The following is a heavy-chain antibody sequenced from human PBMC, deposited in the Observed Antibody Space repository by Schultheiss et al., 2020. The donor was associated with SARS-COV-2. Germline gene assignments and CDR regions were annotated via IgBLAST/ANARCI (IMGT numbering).Heavy chain of an antibody. D-gene: IGHD3-10*01. J-gene: IGHJ4*02. CDR1: GFTFNSYP. Sequence: GGSLRLSCAASGFTFNSYPMHWVRQAPGKGLEWVAVISYDGSNKYYADSVKGRFTISRDNSKNTLYLQMNSLRAEDTAVYYCARSGVWFGELLVLFDYWGQGTLVTVSS. CDR3: ARSGVWFGELLVLFDY. CDR2: ISYDGSNK. V-gene: IGHV3-30*04.